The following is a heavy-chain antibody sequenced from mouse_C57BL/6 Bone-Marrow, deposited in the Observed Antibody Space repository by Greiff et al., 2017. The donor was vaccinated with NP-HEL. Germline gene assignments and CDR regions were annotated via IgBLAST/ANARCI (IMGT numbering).Heavy chain of an antibody. CDR1: GYTFTSYT. CDR2: INPSSGYT. CDR3: ARQDRNLLWYYFDY. J-gene: IGHJ2*01. D-gene: IGHD2-1*01. Sequence: QVQLQQSGAELARPGASVKMSCKASGYTFTSYTMHWVKQRPGQGLEWIGYINPSSGYTKYNQKFKDKATLTADKSSSTAYMQLSSLTSEDSAVYYCARQDRNLLWYYFDYWGQGTTLTVSS. V-gene: IGHV1-4*01.